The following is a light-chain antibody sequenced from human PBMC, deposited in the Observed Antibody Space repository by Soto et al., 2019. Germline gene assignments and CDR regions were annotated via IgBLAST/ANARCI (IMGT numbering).Light chain of an antibody. Sequence: QSVLTQPASVSGSLGQSITISCTGTSSDIGGYKYVSWYQQHSGKAPKLIIFEVSNRPSGVSDRFSGSNSGNTASLTISGLQAEDEADYYCTSYSRYRVLAFGGGTEVTVL. CDR1: SSDIGGYKY. J-gene: IGLJ3*02. CDR2: EVS. CDR3: TSYSRYRVLA. V-gene: IGLV2-14*01.